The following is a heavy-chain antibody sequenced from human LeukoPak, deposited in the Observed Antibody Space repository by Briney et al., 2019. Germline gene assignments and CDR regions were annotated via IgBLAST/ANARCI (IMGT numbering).Heavy chain of an antibody. Sequence: SETLSLTCTVSGGSISSYYWSWIWQPAGKGLEWIGRIYTSGSTNYNPSLKSRVTMSVDTSKNQFSLKLSSVTAADTAVYYCASTIFGVVNGWFDPWGQGTLVTVSS. CDR3: ASTIFGVVNGWFDP. CDR2: IYTSGST. CDR1: GGSISSYY. J-gene: IGHJ5*02. D-gene: IGHD3-3*01. V-gene: IGHV4-4*07.